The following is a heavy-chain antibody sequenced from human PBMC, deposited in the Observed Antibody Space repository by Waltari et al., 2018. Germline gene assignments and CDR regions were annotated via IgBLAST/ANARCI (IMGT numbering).Heavy chain of an antibody. J-gene: IGHJ5*02. CDR3: ARAQCSSSSCFFVSGFDP. V-gene: IGHV4-39*01. D-gene: IGHD6-19*01. CDR1: SVSINSGAFY. Sequence: QESGPELVEPSETLYLTCTGPSVSINSGAFYWAWIRPPAAKGPEWIGNISYTGSAYYNPSLESRVAISVDTSRNQFFLSLTSVTAADAAVYFCARAQCSSSSCFFVSGFDPWGQGIHVTVSS. CDR2: ISYTGSA.